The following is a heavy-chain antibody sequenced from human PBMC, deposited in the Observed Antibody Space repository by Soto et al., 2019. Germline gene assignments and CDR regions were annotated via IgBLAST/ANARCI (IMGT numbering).Heavy chain of an antibody. CDR3: ARELFGRSVWFDP. V-gene: IGHV4-59*01. J-gene: IGHJ5*02. CDR1: GGSISSYY. D-gene: IGHD3-10*01. Sequence: QVQLQESGPGLVKPSETLSLTCTVSGGSISSYYWSWIRQPPGKGLEWIGYIYYSGSTNYNPSLKGRVTISVDTSKNQFSLKLSSVTAADPAVYYWARELFGRSVWFDPWGQGTLVTVSS. CDR2: IYYSGST.